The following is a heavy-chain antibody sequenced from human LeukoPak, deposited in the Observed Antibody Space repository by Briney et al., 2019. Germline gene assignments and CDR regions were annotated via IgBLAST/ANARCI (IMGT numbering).Heavy chain of an antibody. D-gene: IGHD6-19*01. CDR2: ISGSGGGT. CDR3: AKVKGYSSGWPFDY. Sequence: PGGSLRLSCAASGFTFSSYAMSWVRQAPGKGLEWVSAISGSGGGTYYADSVKGRFTISRDNSKNTLYLQMNSLRAEDTAVYYCAKVKGYSSGWPFDYWGQGTLVTVSS. V-gene: IGHV3-23*01. J-gene: IGHJ4*02. CDR1: GFTFSSYA.